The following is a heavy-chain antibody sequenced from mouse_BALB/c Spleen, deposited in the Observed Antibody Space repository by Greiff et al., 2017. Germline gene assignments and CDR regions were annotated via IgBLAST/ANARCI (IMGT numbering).Heavy chain of an antibody. CDR1: GFSITSDYA. V-gene: IGHV3-2*02. CDR2: ISYSCCT. J-gene: IGHJ3*01. Sequence: EVKLVESGPGLVKPSQSLSLTCTVTGFSITSDYAWNWIRQFPGNKLECMAYISYSCCTSYTPSLKSRISISRDTSKNQFFLQLNSVTTEDTATYYCARERDYGNSWFAYWGQGTLVTVSA. D-gene: IGHD2-1*01. CDR3: ARERDYGNSWFAY.